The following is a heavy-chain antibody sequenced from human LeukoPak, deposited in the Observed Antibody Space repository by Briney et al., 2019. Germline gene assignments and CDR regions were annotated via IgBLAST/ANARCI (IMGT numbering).Heavy chain of an antibody. J-gene: IGHJ6*02. V-gene: IGHV3-74*01. CDR2: IKSDGSET. CDR1: GFTFRSYA. CDR3: TSDRVNYGLDV. Sequence: GGSLRLSCAASGFTFRSYAMNWVRQAPGKGLVWVSRIKSDGSETNYADSVKGRFTISRDNAKNTLSLQMNSLRAEDTAVYYCTSDRVNYGLDVWGQGTTVSVSS.